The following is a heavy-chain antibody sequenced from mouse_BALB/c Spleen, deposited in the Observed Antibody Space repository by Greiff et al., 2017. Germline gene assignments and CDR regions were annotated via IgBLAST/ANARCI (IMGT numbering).Heavy chain of an antibody. CDR3: ARASLLRLRWYFDV. D-gene: IGHD1-2*01. Sequence: DVMLVESGGGLVKPGGSLKLSCAASGFTFSSYAMSWVRQTPEKRLEWVASISSGGSTYYPDSVKGRFTISRDNARNILYLQMSSLRSEDTAMYYCARASLLRLRWYFDVWGAGTTVTVSS. CDR2: ISSGGST. J-gene: IGHJ1*01. V-gene: IGHV5-6-5*01. CDR1: GFTFSSYA.